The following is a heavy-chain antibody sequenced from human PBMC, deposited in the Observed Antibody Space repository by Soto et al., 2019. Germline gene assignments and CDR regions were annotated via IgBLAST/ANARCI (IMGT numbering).Heavy chain of an antibody. J-gene: IGHJ4*02. CDR2: IYSGGST. CDR3: ARESIVGATNTFDY. D-gene: IGHD1-26*01. V-gene: IGHV3-66*01. CDR1: GFTVSSNY. Sequence: EVQLVESGGGLVQPGESLRLSCAASGFTVSSNYMSWVRQAPGKGLEWVSIIYSGGSTYYAYSVKGRFTISRDNAKNTLYLQMNSLRAEDTAVYYCARESIVGATNTFDYWGQGTLVTVSS.